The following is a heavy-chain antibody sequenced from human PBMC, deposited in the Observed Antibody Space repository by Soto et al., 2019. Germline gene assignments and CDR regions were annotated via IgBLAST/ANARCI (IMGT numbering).Heavy chain of an antibody. D-gene: IGHD3-22*01. CDR2: IKPTGGST. CDR3: TTTYSSGFDY. J-gene: IGHJ4*02. Sequence: ASGKVSCKASGYTFTSYYMHWVRQAPGQGLEWMGMIKPTGGSTSYAQKFQGRVTMTRDTSTSTVYMELSSLTSEDTAVYYCTTTYSSGFDYWGQGTLVTVSS. V-gene: IGHV1-46*01. CDR1: GYTFTSYY.